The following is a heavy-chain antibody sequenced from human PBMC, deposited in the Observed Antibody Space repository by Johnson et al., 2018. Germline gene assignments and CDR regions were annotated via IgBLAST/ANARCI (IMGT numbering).Heavy chain of an antibody. V-gene: IGHV3-7*01. CDR1: GFTFSSYW. J-gene: IGHJ6*02. CDR2: IKQDGSEK. D-gene: IGHD3-10*01. Sequence: VQLVQSGGGLVQPGGSLRLSCAASGFTFSSYWMSWVRQAPGKGLEWVANIKQDGSEKYYVDSVKGRFTISRDSAKNSLYLQMNSLRAGETAVYYCARVVLNPYYEGLGSLLDDGMDVGGQGTPVTGS. CDR3: ARVVLNPYYEGLGSLLDDGMDV.